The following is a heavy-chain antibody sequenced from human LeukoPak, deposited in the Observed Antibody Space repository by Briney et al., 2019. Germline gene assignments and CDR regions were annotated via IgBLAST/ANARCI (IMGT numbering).Heavy chain of an antibody. CDR3: AKDIAQGYTFRSIEQDY. Sequence: PGGSLRLSCAVSGLTFSRYAMSWVRQAPGKGLEWVSAISESGSGTYYADSVKGRFTISRDNSKDTLSLQMNSLRAEDTAVYYCAKDIAQGYTFRSIEQDYWGQGTLVTVSS. D-gene: IGHD5-18*01. CDR2: ISESGSGT. V-gene: IGHV3-23*01. CDR1: GLTFSRYA. J-gene: IGHJ4*02.